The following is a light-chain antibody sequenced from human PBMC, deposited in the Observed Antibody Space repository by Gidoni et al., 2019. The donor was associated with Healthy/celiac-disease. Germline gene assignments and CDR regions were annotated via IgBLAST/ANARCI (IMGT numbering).Light chain of an antibody. Sequence: DIQMNQSPSTTSASVGDRVTITCRASQSISSWLAWYQQKPGKAPKLLIYDASSLESGVPSRFSGSGSGTEFTLTISSLQPDDFATYYCQQYNSYPYTFGQGTKLEIK. V-gene: IGKV1-5*01. CDR1: QSISSW. J-gene: IGKJ2*01. CDR3: QQYNSYPYT. CDR2: DAS.